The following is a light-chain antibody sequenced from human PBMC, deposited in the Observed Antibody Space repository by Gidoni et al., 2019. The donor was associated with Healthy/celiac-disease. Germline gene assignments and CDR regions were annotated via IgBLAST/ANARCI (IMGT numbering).Light chain of an antibody. CDR1: QDISNY. J-gene: IGKJ4*01. Sequence: DIQMTQSPSSLSASVGERVTITCQASQDISNYLNWYQQKPGKAPKLLIYDASNWETGFPSRFSGSGSGTDFTFTISSLQPEDIATYYCQQYDNLPLTFGGGTKVEIK. V-gene: IGKV1-33*01. CDR2: DAS. CDR3: QQYDNLPLT.